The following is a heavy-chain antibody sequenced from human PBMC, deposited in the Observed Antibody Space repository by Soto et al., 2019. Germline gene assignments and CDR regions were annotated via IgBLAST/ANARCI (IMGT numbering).Heavy chain of an antibody. V-gene: IGHV3-66*01. D-gene: IGHD2-15*01. CDR3: ARDDVLCDGGRCYGVPLDV. CDR2: IQSGGPT. CDR1: GFTVSSKY. Sequence: EVHLVESGGGLVQPGGSLRLSCAASGFTVSSKYMSWVRQAPGKGLAWVSLIQSGGPTYYADSVKGRFTISRDTSENTGHLQMDSLRAEDTAVYYCARDDVLCDGGRCYGVPLDVWCKGTTVTVSS. J-gene: IGHJ6*04.